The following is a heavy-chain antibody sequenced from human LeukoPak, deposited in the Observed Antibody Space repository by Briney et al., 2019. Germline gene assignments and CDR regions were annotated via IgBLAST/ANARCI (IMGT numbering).Heavy chain of an antibody. V-gene: IGHV4-59*11. CDR3: ARARFDFWSGYYEY. D-gene: IGHD3-3*01. Sequence: SVTLSLTCTVSGGSISSHYWLWIRQPRGKGLEWIGYIYYSGSTNYNPSLKSRVTISVDTSKNQFSLKLSSVTAADTAVYYCARARFDFWSGYYEYWGQGTLVTVSS. CDR2: IYYSGST. CDR1: GGSISSHY. J-gene: IGHJ4*02.